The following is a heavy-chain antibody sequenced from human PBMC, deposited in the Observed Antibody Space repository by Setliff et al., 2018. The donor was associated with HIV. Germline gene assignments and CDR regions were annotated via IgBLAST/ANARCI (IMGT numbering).Heavy chain of an antibody. CDR2: IYSGGST. CDR3: ARDSGSYSETTPFDP. D-gene: IGHD3-10*01. J-gene: IGHJ5*02. Sequence: ETLSLTCTVYGGCFSSYYWSWIRQPPGKGLEWVSFIYSGGSTYYADSVKGRFTISRDNAKNSLYLQMDSLRAEDTAVYYCARDSGSYSETTPFDPWGQGTLVTVSS. CDR1: GGCFSSYY. V-gene: IGHV3-53*01.